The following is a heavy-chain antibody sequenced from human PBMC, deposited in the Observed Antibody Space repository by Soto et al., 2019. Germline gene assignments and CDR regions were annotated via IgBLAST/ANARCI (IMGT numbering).Heavy chain of an antibody. V-gene: IGHV1-18*04. J-gene: IGHJ4*02. Sequence: QVPLVQSGAEVKKPGASVKVSCKASGYTFTSYGISWVRQAPGQGLEWMGWISAYNGNTNYAQKLQGRVTMTTDTSTSTAYMELRSLRSDDTAVYYCARDLSLVLIPDYFDYWGQGTLVTVSS. D-gene: IGHD2-8*01. CDR3: ARDLSLVLIPDYFDY. CDR2: ISAYNGNT. CDR1: GYTFTSYG.